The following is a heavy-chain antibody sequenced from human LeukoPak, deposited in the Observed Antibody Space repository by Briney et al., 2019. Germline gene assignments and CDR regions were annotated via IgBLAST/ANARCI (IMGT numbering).Heavy chain of an antibody. CDR1: GGSISSYY. Sequence: SETLSLTCTVSGGSISSYYWSWIRQPPGKGLEWIGYIYYSGSTYYNPSLKSRVTISVDTSKNQFSLKLSSVTAADTAVYYCARDGSALFEYWGQGTLVTVSS. J-gene: IGHJ4*02. CDR2: IYYSGST. V-gene: IGHV4-59*01. CDR3: ARDGSALFEY.